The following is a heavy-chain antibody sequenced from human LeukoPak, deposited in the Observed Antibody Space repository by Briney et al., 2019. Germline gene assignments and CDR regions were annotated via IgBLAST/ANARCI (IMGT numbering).Heavy chain of an antibody. V-gene: IGHV3-48*03. J-gene: IGHJ6*03. CDR2: ISSSGSTI. D-gene: IGHD3-16*01. CDR1: GFTFSSYE. CDR3: ARRTGTWGIYYYMDV. Sequence: GGSLRLSCAASGFTFSSYEMNWVRQAPGKGLEWVSYISSSGSTIYYADPVKGRFTISRDNAKNSLYLQMNSLRAEDTAVYYCARRTGTWGIYYYMDVWGKGTTVTVSS.